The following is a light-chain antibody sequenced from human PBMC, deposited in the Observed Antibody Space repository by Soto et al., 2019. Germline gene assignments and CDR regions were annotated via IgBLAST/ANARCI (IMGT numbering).Light chain of an antibody. CDR1: QTISTL. Sequence: DIQRSQAPRTLTASVGGRVTITCRTIQTISTLMAWYQQKPGKAPKLLVYDASTLQSGVASRFSGSGSGTEFTIIISGAVSEVFVNYSSELYGSMISCWMLGQGTKVDIK. V-gene: IGKV1-5*01. J-gene: IGKJ1*01. CDR2: DAS. CDR3: ELYGSMISCWM.